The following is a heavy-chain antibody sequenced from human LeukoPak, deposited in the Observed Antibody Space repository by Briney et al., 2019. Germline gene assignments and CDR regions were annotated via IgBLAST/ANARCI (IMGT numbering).Heavy chain of an antibody. CDR1: GFTFSSYA. J-gene: IGHJ4*02. Sequence: PGETLTLTCAASGFTFSSYAMNWVRQPPGKGLEWVSTISCSGRDTDYTSPEKGRFTSSRDNSENTLYLQMNSLRAENTAVYYCAKDASAGGSYYFDFWGQGTLVTVSS. D-gene: IGHD6-13*01. CDR2: ISCSGRDT. CDR3: AKDASAGGSYYFDF. V-gene: IGHV3-23*01.